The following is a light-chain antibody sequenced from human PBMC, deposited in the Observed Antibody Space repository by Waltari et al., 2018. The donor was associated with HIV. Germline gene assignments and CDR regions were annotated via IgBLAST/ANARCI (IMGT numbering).Light chain of an antibody. CDR1: ALPIQN. V-gene: IGLV3-25*03. CDR2: EDT. Sequence: SYELTQPPSVSVSPGQTARITCSGDALPIQNTYWYQQKPGQAPVLVIFEDTERPSGIPERFSGSTSGTTVTLIISGVQAEDEADYFCQSADTSGSVVFGGGTRVTDL. J-gene: IGLJ1*01. CDR3: QSADTSGSVV.